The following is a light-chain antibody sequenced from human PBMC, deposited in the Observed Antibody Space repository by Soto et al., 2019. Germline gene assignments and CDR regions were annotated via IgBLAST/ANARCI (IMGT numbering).Light chain of an antibody. CDR2: GAS. Sequence: EIVMTQSPATLSVSPGERATLSCRASQSISNLLAWYQQKPGQAPRLLIYGASTRATGFPDRFSGSGSGTEFTLTISSLHSEDFAVYYCQQRSNWPPITFGQGTRLEIK. J-gene: IGKJ5*01. CDR3: QQRSNWPPIT. V-gene: IGKV3-15*01. CDR1: QSISNL.